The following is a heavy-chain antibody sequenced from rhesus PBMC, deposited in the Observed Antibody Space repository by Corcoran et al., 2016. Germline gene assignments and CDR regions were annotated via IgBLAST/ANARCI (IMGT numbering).Heavy chain of an antibody. V-gene: IGHV4-76*01. J-gene: IGHJ6*01. Sequence: QVQLQESGPGLVKPSETLSRTCAVSGGSLSGNYDWSWFRQTPGKGLEWIAYVYGNGGSTDVNPSLKTRVTISTDTSKNQFSLKLSSMTAADTAVYYCARKTYFGLDSWGQGVVVTVS. CDR1: GGSLSGNYD. CDR3: ARKTYFGLDS. CDR2: VYGNGGST.